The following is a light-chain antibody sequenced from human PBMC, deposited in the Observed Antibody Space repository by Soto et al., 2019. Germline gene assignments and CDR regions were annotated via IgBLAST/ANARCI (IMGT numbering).Light chain of an antibody. Sequence: DIHMTQSPSSLSASGGDRVTITRPSSQDSSNYLNWYQQKPGKAPKLLIEAASSLQSGFPSKFSGSGSGRDFTRTISSLQPEDFATYYSQQIYSIPRVTFGQGTRLEI. V-gene: IGKV1-39*01. CDR1: QDSSNY. J-gene: IGKJ5*01. CDR3: QQIYSIPRVT. CDR2: AAS.